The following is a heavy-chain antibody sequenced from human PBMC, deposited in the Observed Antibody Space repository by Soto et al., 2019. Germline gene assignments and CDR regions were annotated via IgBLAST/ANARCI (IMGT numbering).Heavy chain of an antibody. J-gene: IGHJ6*02. D-gene: IGHD2-15*01. Sequence: EVQLVESGGGLVQPGGSLRLSCAASGFTFSSYSMNWVRQAPGKGLEWVSYISSSSSTIYYADSVKGRFTISRDNAKNSLYLQMNSLRDEDTAVYYCAREYCSGGSCSSDGMDVWGQGTTVTVSS. CDR2: ISSSSSTI. CDR1: GFTFSSYS. V-gene: IGHV3-48*02. CDR3: AREYCSGGSCSSDGMDV.